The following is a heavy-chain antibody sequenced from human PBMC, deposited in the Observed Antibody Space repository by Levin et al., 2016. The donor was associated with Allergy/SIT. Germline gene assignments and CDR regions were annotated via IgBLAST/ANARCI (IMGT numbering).Heavy chain of an antibody. J-gene: IGHJ5*02. CDR3: ARDIVVVTAAGNWFDP. CDR2: ISYDGSNK. D-gene: IGHD2-21*02. V-gene: IGHV3-30*03. Sequence: VRQAPGKGLEWVAVISYDGSNKYYADSVKGRFTISRDNSKNTLYLQMNSLRAEDTAVYYCARDIVVVTAAGNWFDPWGQGTLVTVSS.